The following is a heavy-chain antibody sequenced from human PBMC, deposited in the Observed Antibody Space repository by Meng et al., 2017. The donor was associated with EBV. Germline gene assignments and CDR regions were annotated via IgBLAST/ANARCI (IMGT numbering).Heavy chain of an antibody. D-gene: IGHD5/OR15-5a*01. Sequence: QVLLRQWGAGLFKPSETLSPSCAVYGGSFTDYYWSWIRQAPGKSLEWIGEVSHSGRTRYNPSLKSRVSMSADVSKKQFSLKMKSVTAADTGVYFCARVGYSVHDVSFEDFWGQGTLVTVSS. CDR3: ARVGYSVHDVSFEDF. V-gene: IGHV4-34*01. J-gene: IGHJ4*02. CDR1: GGSFTDYY. CDR2: VSHSGRT.